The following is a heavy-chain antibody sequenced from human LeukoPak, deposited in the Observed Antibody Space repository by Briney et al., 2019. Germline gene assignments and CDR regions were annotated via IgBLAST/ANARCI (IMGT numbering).Heavy chain of an antibody. CDR3: AREDGYCSGGNCYSYFDS. CDR2: IKKTGSET. D-gene: IGHD2-15*01. J-gene: IGHJ4*02. V-gene: IGHV3-7*01. Sequence: PRGSLRLSCAASGFTFSHFWMSWVRQAPGKGLEWVAYIKKTGSETYYVDSVKGRFTITRDNTRSSLFLQMYSLRAEDTAVYFCAREDGYCSGGNCYSYFDSWGQGTLVTVSS. CDR1: GFTFSHFW.